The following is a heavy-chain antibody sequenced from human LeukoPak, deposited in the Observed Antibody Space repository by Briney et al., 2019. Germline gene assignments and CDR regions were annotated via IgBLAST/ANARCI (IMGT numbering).Heavy chain of an antibody. CDR2: IYPGDSDT. D-gene: IGHD2-15*01. J-gene: IGHJ4*02. V-gene: IGHV5-51*01. Sequence: GESLKISCKGSGYSFTSYWIGWLRQLAAKGLAWMGIIYPGDSDTRYSPAFQGQVTISAGNAIKTAYLQWSSLQASEHAMYYCARRVDALDYWGQGTLVTVSS. CDR1: GYSFTSYW. CDR3: ARRVDALDY.